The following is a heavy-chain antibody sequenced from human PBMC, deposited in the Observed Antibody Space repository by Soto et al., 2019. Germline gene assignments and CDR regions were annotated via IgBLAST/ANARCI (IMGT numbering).Heavy chain of an antibody. D-gene: IGHD3-3*01. V-gene: IGHV3-21*01. Sequence: GGSLRLSCAASGFTFSSYSMNWVRQAPGKGLEWVSSISSSSSYIYYADSVKGRFTISRDNAKNSLYLQMNSLRAEDTAVYYCARVFVSALYYYGMDVWGQGTTVTVSS. CDR2: ISSSSSYI. CDR3: ARVFVSALYYYGMDV. CDR1: GFTFSSYS. J-gene: IGHJ6*02.